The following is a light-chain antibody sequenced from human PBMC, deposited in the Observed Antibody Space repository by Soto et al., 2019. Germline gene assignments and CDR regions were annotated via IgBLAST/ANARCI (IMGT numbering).Light chain of an antibody. CDR1: QGISSW. J-gene: IGKJ4*01. CDR3: QQTTSFPLT. Sequence: DIQMTQSPSFVSASVGDRVTITCRASQGISSWVAWYQHKPGRAPTLLIHAASSLESGVPSRFSGSGSVTDFTITIRSLQPEDFAPYYCQQTTSFPLTFGEGNTVEIK. CDR2: AAS. V-gene: IGKV1-12*01.